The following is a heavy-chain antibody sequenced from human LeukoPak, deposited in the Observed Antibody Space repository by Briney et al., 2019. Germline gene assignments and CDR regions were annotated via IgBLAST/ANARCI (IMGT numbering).Heavy chain of an antibody. CDR3: ARARSGYGYGDAFDI. D-gene: IGHD5-18*01. CDR1: GFTFGDYA. Sequence: GRSLRLSCTASGFTFGDYAMTWVRQAPGKGLEWVAVISYDGSSKYYADSVKGRFTISRDNSKNTLYLQMNSLRAEDTAVYYCARARSGYGYGDAFDIWGQGTMVTVSS. CDR2: ISYDGSSK. V-gene: IGHV3-30*04. J-gene: IGHJ3*02.